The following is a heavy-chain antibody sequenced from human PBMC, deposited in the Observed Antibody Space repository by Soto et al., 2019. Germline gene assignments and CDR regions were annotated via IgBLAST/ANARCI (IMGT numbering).Heavy chain of an antibody. CDR1: GGSFSSYS. D-gene: IGHD3-16*01. CDR2: IYTSGST. Sequence: QVQLQESGPGLVKPSETLSLTCTVSGGSFSSYSWSWFRQPAGKGLEWIGRIYTSGSTNYNPSLKNRVTMSVDTSKNQFSLKLSSVTAADTAVYYCARTSMIYGMDVWGQGTTVTVSS. CDR3: ARTSMIYGMDV. V-gene: IGHV4-4*07. J-gene: IGHJ6*02.